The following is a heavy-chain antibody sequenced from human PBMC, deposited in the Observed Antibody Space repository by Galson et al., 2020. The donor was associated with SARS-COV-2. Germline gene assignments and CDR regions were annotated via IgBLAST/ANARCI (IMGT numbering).Heavy chain of an antibody. CDR3: TITFRDIVATTLPYYFDY. CDR1: GFTFSGSA. Sequence: KVSCAASGFTFSGSAMHWVRQASGKGLEWVGRIRSKANSYATAYAASVKGRFTISRDDSKNTAYLQMNSLKTEDTAVYYCTITFRDIVATTLPYYFDYWGQGTLVTVSS. J-gene: IGHJ4*02. CDR2: IRSKANSYAT. D-gene: IGHD5-12*01. V-gene: IGHV3-73*01.